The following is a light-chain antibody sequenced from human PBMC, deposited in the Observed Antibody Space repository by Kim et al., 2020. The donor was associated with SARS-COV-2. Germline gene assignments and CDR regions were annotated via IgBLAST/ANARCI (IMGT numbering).Light chain of an antibody. V-gene: IGLV3-21*04. J-gene: IGLJ2*01. CDR1: RIGSKS. CDR3: QVWDSSSDHVV. Sequence: GKTAMATCGGKRIGSKSVHWYQQKPGQAPVLVIYYDSDRPSGIPERFSGSKSGNTATLTISRVEAGDEADYYCQVWDSSSDHVVFGGGTQLTVL. CDR2: YDS.